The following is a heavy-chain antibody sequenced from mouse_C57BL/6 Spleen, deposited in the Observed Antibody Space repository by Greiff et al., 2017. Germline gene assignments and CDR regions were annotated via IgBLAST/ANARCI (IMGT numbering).Heavy chain of an antibody. CDR2: ISSGGDYI. CDR3: TRGGTSYFDY. Sequence: EVKVVESGEGLVKPGGSLKLSCAASGFTFSSYAMSWVRQTPEKRLEWVAYISSGGDYIYYADTVKGRFTISRDNARNTLYLQMSSLKSEDTAMYYCTRGGTSYFDYWGQGTTLTVSS. CDR1: GFTFSSYA. D-gene: IGHD1-1*01. J-gene: IGHJ2*01. V-gene: IGHV5-9-1*02.